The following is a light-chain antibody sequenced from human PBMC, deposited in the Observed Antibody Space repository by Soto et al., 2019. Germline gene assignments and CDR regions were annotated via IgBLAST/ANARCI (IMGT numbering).Light chain of an antibody. CDR2: GAP. CDR3: QQYNDWPRT. Sequence: EIVMTQSPATLSVSPGERATLSCRASQSVGTYLAWYQQKPGQAPRILIYGAPTRAAGISPRFSGGGSGTEFTLTISSLQSEDFAVYHCQQYNDWPRTFGQGTKVGIK. V-gene: IGKV3-15*01. J-gene: IGKJ1*01. CDR1: QSVGTY.